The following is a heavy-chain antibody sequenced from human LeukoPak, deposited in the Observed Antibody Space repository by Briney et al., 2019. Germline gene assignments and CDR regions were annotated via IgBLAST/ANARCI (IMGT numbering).Heavy chain of an antibody. Sequence: PGGSLRLSCVVSQFTFRDYWMTWVRQAPGKGLEWLANINKDGSVRYYVDSVKGRFTISRDNAKNSLYLQMNSLRAEDTAVYYCAELGITMIGGVWGKGTTVTISS. D-gene: IGHD3-10*02. V-gene: IGHV3-7*01. CDR3: AELGITMIGGV. J-gene: IGHJ6*04. CDR2: INKDGSVR. CDR1: QFTFRDYW.